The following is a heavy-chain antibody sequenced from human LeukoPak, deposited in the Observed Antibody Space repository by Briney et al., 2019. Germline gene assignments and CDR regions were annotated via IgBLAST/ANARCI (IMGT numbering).Heavy chain of an antibody. CDR1: GGSITSGGYY. CDR2: IYYSGST. V-gene: IGHV4-31*03. J-gene: IGHJ3*02. Sequence: RTSETLSLTCTVSGGSITSGGYYWSWIRQHPGKGLEWIGYIYYSGSTYYNPSLKSRVTISVDTSKNQFSLKLSSVTAADTAVYYCARSGVGGWHDAFDIWGQGTMVTVSS. CDR3: ARSGVGGWHDAFDI. D-gene: IGHD6-19*01.